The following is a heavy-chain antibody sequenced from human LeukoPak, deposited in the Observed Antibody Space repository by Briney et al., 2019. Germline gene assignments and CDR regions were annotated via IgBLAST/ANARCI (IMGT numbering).Heavy chain of an antibody. CDR2: IIPIFGTA. D-gene: IGHD2-2*01. CDR3: ARDVRHRYCSSTSCYWGWFDP. V-gene: IGHV1-69*13. CDR1: GYTFTSYG. Sequence: ASVKVSCKASGYTFTSYGISWVRQAPGQGLEWMGGIIPIFGTANYAQKFQGRVTTTADESTSTAYMELSSLRSEDTAVYYCARDVRHRYCSSTSCYWGWFDPWGRGTLVTVSS. J-gene: IGHJ5*02.